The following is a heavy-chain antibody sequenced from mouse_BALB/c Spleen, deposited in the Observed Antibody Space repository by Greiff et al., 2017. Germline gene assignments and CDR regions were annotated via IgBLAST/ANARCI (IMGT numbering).Heavy chain of an antibody. V-gene: IGHV5-6-3*01. J-gene: IGHJ3*01. CDR2: INSNGGST. CDR1: GFTFSSYG. Sequence: EVQLVESGGGLVQPGGSLKLSCAASGFTFSSYGMSWVRQTPDKRLELVATINSNGGSTYYPDSVKGRFTISRDNAKNTLYLQMSSLKSEDTAMYYCARDPAWFAYWGQGTLVTVSA. CDR3: ARDPAWFAY.